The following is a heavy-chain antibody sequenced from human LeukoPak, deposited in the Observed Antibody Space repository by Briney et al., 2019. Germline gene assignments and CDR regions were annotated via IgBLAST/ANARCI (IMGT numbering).Heavy chain of an antibody. Sequence: PSGTPSLPCAVYGGSFSGYYWRWIRPPPGEGVEWIGEINHSGSTNYNPSLKSRVTISVDTSKNQFSLKLSSVTAADTAVYYCARGIPGRSIDYWGQGTLVTVSS. CDR1: GGSFSGYY. V-gene: IGHV4-34*01. J-gene: IGHJ4*02. D-gene: IGHD3-16*02. CDR2: INHSGST. CDR3: ARGIPGRSIDY.